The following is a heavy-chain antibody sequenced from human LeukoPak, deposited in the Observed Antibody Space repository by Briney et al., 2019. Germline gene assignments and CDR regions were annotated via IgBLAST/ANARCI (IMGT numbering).Heavy chain of an antibody. J-gene: IGHJ4*02. CDR3: AKGGFGDYEWDVVDY. Sequence: SETLSLTCTVSGGSVSGFSWSWIRQPAGKGLEWLGRVYTSGDADYSPSLRSLITMSVDTSKNQISLKLNSVTAADTAVYYCAKGGFGDYEWDVVDYWGQGTLVTVSS. CDR1: GGSVSGFS. D-gene: IGHD4-17*01. V-gene: IGHV4-4*07. CDR2: VYTSGDA.